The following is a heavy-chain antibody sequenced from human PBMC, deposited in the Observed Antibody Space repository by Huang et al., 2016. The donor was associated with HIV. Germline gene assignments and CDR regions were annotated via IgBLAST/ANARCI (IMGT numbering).Heavy chain of an antibody. CDR2: IGYSGST. Sequence: QVQLQESGPGLVKPSETLSLTCTVSGGSISTHYWSWIRQPPGKGLEWIVSIGYSGSTNYSPSRKSGVTILLDTSKNQFSLRVNYVTAADTAMYYCARDHHDFWRGYRRMYFFDHWGQGTLVTVSS. CDR1: GGSISTHY. CDR3: ARDHHDFWRGYRRMYFFDH. D-gene: IGHD3-3*01. V-gene: IGHV4-59*11. J-gene: IGHJ4*02.